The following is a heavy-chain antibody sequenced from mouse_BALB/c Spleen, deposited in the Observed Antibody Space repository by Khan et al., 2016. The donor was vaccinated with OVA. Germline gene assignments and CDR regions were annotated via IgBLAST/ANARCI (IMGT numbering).Heavy chain of an antibody. CDR3: TRRGLYSIFAY. V-gene: IGHV1-7*01. D-gene: IGHD2-5*01. J-gene: IGHJ3*01. CDR1: GYTFTTYW. CDR2: INPSTGYT. Sequence: QVQLQQSGAELAKPGASVKMSCKASGYTFTTYWMHWLKQRPGQGLEWIGYINPSTGYTEYNQKFKDKATLTTDKSSSTAYMQLSSLTFEDSAVYYSTRRGLYSIFAYGSKETLVTVSA.